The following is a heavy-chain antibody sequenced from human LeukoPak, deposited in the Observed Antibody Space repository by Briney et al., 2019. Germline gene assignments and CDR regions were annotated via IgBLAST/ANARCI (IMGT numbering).Heavy chain of an antibody. Sequence: GGSLRLSCAASGFSFSSYGFHWVRQAPGKGLEWVALIWYDGRKAYYGDSVKGRFAISRENSKNTLYLQMNSLRAEDTAIYYCARDACGGDCYSSDYWGQGALVTVSS. CDR1: GFSFSSYG. CDR2: IWYDGRKA. J-gene: IGHJ4*02. CDR3: ARDACGGDCYSSDY. D-gene: IGHD2-21*02. V-gene: IGHV3-33*01.